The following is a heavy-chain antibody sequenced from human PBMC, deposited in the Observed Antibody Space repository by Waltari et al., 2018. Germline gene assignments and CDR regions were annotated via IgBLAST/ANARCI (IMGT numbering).Heavy chain of an antibody. CDR2: IYHSGST. V-gene: IGHV4-38-2*02. CDR1: GYSISSGYY. J-gene: IGHJ4*02. CDR3: AREPVGATGHLDY. Sequence: QVQLQESGPGLVKPSETLSLTCTVSGYSISSGYYWGWIRQPPGKGLEWIGSIYHSGSTYYNPSLKSRVTISVDTSKNQFSLKLSSVTAADTAVYYCAREPVGATGHLDYWGQGTLVTVSS. D-gene: IGHD1-26*01.